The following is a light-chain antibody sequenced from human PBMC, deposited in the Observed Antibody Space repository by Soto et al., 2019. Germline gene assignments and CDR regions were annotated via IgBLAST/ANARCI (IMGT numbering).Light chain of an antibody. Sequence: EIMLQKSPVTLSVSPWERATLSCRASKSVNSNLAWYQQKPGQDNRLLSDGASTRATGIPASFIGNGSGTELTLTASSLQPEDLAVYYCQQYNNWPFTFGPGTKLYI. CDR3: QQYNNWPFT. CDR2: GAS. J-gene: IGKJ3*01. CDR1: KSVNSN. V-gene: IGKV3-15*01.